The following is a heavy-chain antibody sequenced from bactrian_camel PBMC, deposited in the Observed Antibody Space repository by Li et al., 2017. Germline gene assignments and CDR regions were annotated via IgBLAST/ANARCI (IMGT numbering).Heavy chain of an antibody. D-gene: IGHD1*01. CDR1: GRPDSRYC. CDR2: IDYSGDRT. V-gene: IGHV3S39*01. Sequence: HVQLVESGGGSVLTGGSLRLSCFISGRPDSRYCRTWFRQAPGEGLEWVSNIDYSGDRTYYTDSVKGRFTISRDNAKTTLYLQMNSLKPEDTGMYYCAADYVCPW.